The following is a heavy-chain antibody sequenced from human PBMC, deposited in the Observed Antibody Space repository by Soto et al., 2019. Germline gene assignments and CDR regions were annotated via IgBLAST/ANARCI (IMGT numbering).Heavy chain of an antibody. CDR1: GGSISSYY. CDR2: IYYSGST. D-gene: IGHD3-22*01. CDR3: ARVYYYDSSGYYYGLYYFDY. V-gene: IGHV4-59*13. J-gene: IGHJ4*02. Sequence: SETLSLTCTVSGGSISSYYWSWIRQPPGKGLEWIGYIYYSGSTNYNPSLKSRVTISVDTSKNQFSLKLSSVTAADTAVYYCARVYYYDSSGYYYGLYYFDYWGQGTLVTVSS.